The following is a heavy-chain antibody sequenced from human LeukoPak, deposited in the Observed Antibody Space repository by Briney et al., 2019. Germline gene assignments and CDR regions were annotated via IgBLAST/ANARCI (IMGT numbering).Heavy chain of an antibody. Sequence: PSETLSLTCTVSGGSISSYYWSWIRQPPGKGLEWIGYIYYSGSTNYNPSLTSRVTISVDTSKNQFSLKLSSVPAADTAVYYCSRVRGSFNFDYSGHGTLVTVSS. J-gene: IGHJ4*01. CDR1: GGSISSYY. V-gene: IGHV4-59*01. CDR2: IYYSGST. CDR3: SRVRGSFNFDY. D-gene: IGHD1-26*01.